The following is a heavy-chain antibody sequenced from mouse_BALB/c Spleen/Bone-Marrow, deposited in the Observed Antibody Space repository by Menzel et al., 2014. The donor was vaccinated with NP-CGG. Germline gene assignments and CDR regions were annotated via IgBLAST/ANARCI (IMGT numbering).Heavy chain of an antibody. CDR2: IYPGDGDT. V-gene: IGHV1-80*01. CDR3: TRSTATFDY. CDR1: GYAFSAYW. J-gene: IGHJ2*01. D-gene: IGHD1-2*01. Sequence: LVESGAELVRPGSSVKISCKASGYAFSAYWMNWVKRRPGQGLEWIGQIYPGDGDTNYNGKFKGKATLTADKSSSTAYMQLSGLTSEDSAVYFCTRSTATFDYWGQGTTLTVSS.